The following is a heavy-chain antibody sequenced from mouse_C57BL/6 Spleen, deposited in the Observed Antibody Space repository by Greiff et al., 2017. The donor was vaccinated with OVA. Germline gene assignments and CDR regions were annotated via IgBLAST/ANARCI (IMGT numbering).Heavy chain of an antibody. CDR1: GFSLSTFGMG. CDR3: ARIPLAERYLDY. V-gene: IGHV8-8*01. Sequence: QVTLKVCGPGILQPSQTLSLTCSFSGFSLSTFGMGVGWIRQPSGKGLEWLAHIWWDDAKYYNPALKSRLTISKDTSKNQVVLKDANVDTADTATYYCARIPLAERYLDYWGQGTTLTVSS. J-gene: IGHJ2*01. CDR2: IWWDDAK.